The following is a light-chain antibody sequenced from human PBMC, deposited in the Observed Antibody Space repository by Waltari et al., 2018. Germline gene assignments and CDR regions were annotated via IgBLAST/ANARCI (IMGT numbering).Light chain of an antibody. J-gene: IGLJ1*01. Sequence: SALTQPPSASRSPGQSVTISCTGTSSDIGGYDYVSWYQQHPGKAPRLIIFEVNKRPSGVPDRFSGSKSGNTAALTISGLQTADEADYYCSSFAGIGSGTKVTVL. CDR1: SSDIGGYDY. CDR2: EVN. V-gene: IGLV2-8*01. CDR3: SSFAG.